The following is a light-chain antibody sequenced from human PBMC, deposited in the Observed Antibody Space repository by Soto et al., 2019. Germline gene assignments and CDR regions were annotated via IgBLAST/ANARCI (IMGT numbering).Light chain of an antibody. Sequence: DIQMTQSPSTLSASVGDRVTITCRASQTISRWLAWYQQKPGKAPKLLISDASSVESGVPSRFSGSGSGTQFTLTISSLQPDDFATYCCQQYQSFSPYTFGQGPKLEI. CDR2: DAS. CDR3: QQYQSFSPYT. V-gene: IGKV1-5*01. J-gene: IGKJ2*01. CDR1: QTISRW.